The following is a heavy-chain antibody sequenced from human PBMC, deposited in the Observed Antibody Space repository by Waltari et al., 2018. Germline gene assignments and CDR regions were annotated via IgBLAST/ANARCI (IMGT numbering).Heavy chain of an antibody. CDR3: ARARRQLAGGWFDP. D-gene: IGHD6-13*01. Sequence: QVQLVQSGAEVKKPGASVKVSCKASGYTFTGYYMHWVRQAPGQGLEWMGWINPNSGVTNSAQKFQGRVTISRDTSISAAYMELSRLRSGDTAVYYGARARRQLAGGWFDPWGQGTLVTGSS. CDR1: GYTFTGYY. J-gene: IGHJ5*02. V-gene: IGHV1-2*02. CDR2: INPNSGVT.